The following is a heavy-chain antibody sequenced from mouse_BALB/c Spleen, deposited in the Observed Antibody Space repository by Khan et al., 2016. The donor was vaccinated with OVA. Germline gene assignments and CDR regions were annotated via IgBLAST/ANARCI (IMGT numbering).Heavy chain of an antibody. CDR1: GYTFTSYT. CDR3: VRDGAYHRNDGWFAY. D-gene: IGHD2-14*01. CDR2: INPRNGYT. V-gene: IGHV1-4*01. Sequence: QIQLVQSGAELARPGASVKMSCKASGYTFTSYTIHWIKLRPGQGLEWIGFINPRNGYTNSNQKFKDKATLTADKSSTTVYMQLSSLTSDDSAVYNCVRDGAYHRNDGWFAYWGQGTLVTVSA. J-gene: IGHJ3*01.